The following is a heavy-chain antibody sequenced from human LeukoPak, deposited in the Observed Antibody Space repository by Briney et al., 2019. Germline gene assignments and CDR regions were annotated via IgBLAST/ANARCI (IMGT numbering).Heavy chain of an antibody. CDR3: ARDGPLGTPLYFDY. CDR2: IYYSGST. D-gene: IGHD7-27*01. V-gene: IGHV4-61*08. Sequence: PSETLSLTCTVSGGSISSGGYYRSWIRQHPGKGLEWIGYIYYSGSTNYNPSLKSRVTISVDTSKNQFSLKLSSVTAADTAVYYCARDGPLGTPLYFDYWGQGTLVTVSS. J-gene: IGHJ4*02. CDR1: GGSISSGGYY.